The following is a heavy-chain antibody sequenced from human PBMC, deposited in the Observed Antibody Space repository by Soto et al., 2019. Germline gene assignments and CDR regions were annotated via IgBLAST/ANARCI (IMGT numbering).Heavy chain of an antibody. V-gene: IGHV4-4*02. CDR2: IYHSGST. Sequence: QVQLQESGPGLVKPSGTLSLTCAVSGDSISSSNWWTWVRQPPGKGLEWIGEIYHSGSTSYNPSLKSRVTISVDKSKNHFSLKLSSVTAADTAVYYCATNAVAGTDIEYWGQGTLVTVSS. D-gene: IGHD6-19*01. J-gene: IGHJ4*02. CDR1: GDSISSSNW. CDR3: ATNAVAGTDIEY.